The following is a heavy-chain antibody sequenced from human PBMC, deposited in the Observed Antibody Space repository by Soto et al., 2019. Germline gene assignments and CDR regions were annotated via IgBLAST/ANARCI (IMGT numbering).Heavy chain of an antibody. CDR3: ARVWSSGYDYYYYYYYYMDV. V-gene: IGHV1-8*01. CDR2: MNPNSGNT. Sequence: ASVKVSCKASGYTFTSYYINWVRQATGQGLEWMGWMNPNSGNTGYAQKLQGRVTMTRNTSISTAYMELSSLRSEDTAVYYCARVWSSGYDYYYYYYYYMDVWGKGTTVTVSS. D-gene: IGHD5-12*01. J-gene: IGHJ6*03. CDR1: GYTFTSYY.